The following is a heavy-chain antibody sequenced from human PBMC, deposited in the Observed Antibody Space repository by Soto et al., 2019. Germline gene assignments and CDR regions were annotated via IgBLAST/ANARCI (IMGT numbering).Heavy chain of an antibody. J-gene: IGHJ4*02. CDR1: GFTFSSYV. V-gene: IGHV3-23*01. CDR3: AKKIVWGPGGGGIDY. CDR2: ISGSGGST. Sequence: GGSLRLSCAASGFTFSSYVMSWVRQAPGKGLEWVSAISGSGGSTYYADSVKGRFTISRDNSKNTLYLQMNSLRAEDTAVYYCAKKIVWGPGGGGIDYWGQGTLVTVSS. D-gene: IGHD2-21*01.